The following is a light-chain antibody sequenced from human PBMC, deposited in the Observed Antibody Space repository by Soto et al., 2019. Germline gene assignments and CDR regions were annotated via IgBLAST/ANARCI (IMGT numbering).Light chain of an antibody. CDR2: GAS. J-gene: IGKJ3*01. Sequence: SVLPQSPCTLSLSAGERSSLSCVASQSVSGTYLAWYQQTPGQAPRLLIYGASSRATGIPDRFSGSGSGTDFTLTISRLEPEDFTVYYCQQYGTLPTTFGPGTKVDIK. CDR1: QSVSGTY. CDR3: QQYGTLPTT. V-gene: IGKV3-20*01.